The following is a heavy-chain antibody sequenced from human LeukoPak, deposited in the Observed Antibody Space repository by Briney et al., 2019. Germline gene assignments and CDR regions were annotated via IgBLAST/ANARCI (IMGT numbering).Heavy chain of an antibody. CDR1: GYTFTGYY. J-gene: IGHJ4*02. D-gene: IGHD2-2*01. Sequence: ASVKVSCKASGYTFTGYYMHWVRQARGQGLEWMGWINPNSGGTNYAQKFQGRVTMTRDTSISTAYMELSRLRSDDTAVYYCARASRYCSSTSCLYYFDYWGQGTLVTVSS. CDR2: INPNSGGT. V-gene: IGHV1-2*02. CDR3: ARASRYCSSTSCLYYFDY.